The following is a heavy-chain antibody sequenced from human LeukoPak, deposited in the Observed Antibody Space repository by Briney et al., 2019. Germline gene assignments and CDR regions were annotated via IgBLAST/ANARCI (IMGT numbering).Heavy chain of an antibody. CDR3: ARLRDNWEDY. V-gene: IGHV5-51*03. J-gene: IGHJ4*02. D-gene: IGHD1-20*01. CDR1: GYTFTSYW. CDR2: IYPGDSDT. Sequence: GESLKISCKGSGYTFTSYWIVWVRQMPGKGLEWMGIIYPGDSDTRYNPSFQGQVTISADKSISSAYLQWNSPKASDTAMYYCARLRDNWEDYWGQGTLVTVSS.